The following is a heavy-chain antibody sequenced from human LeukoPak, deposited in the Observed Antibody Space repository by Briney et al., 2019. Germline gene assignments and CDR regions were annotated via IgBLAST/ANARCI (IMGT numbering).Heavy chain of an antibody. Sequence: PSEILSLTCTVSGGSISSYYWSWIRQPPGKGLEWIGYIYYSGSTNYNPSLKSRVTISVDTSKNQFSLKLSSVTAADTAVYYCASNSGSYWGVYWGQGTLVTVSS. J-gene: IGHJ4*02. CDR1: GGSISSYY. CDR3: ASNSGSYWGVY. CDR2: IYYSGST. D-gene: IGHD1-26*01. V-gene: IGHV4-59*01.